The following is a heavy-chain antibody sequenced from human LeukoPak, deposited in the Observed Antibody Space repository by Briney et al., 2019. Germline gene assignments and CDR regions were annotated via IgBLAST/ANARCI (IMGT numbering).Heavy chain of an antibody. J-gene: IGHJ3*02. V-gene: IGHV3-53*01. CDR3: AKDQNYYDSSGFYFAFDI. D-gene: IGHD3-22*01. CDR2: FYGGGST. CDR1: GFTVSSNY. Sequence: GGSLRLSCAASGFTVSSNYMSWVRQAPGKGLEWVSVFYGGGSTYYADSVKGRFTISRDNFKNTLYLEMNSLRAEDTALYYCAKDQNYYDSSGFYFAFDIWGQGTMVTVSS.